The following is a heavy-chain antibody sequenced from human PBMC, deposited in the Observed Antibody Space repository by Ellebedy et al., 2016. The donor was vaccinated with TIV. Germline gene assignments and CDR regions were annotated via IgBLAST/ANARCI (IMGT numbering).Heavy chain of an antibody. Sequence: GESLKISXAASGFTFSSYAMHWVRQAPGKGLEWVAVISYDGSNKYYADSVKGRFTISRDNAKNSLYLQMNSLRDEDTAVYYCARVLTIFGVVNSGGDYWGQGTLVTVSS. CDR1: GFTFSSYA. D-gene: IGHD3-3*01. CDR3: ARVLTIFGVVNSGGDY. CDR2: ISYDGSNK. V-gene: IGHV3-30-3*01. J-gene: IGHJ4*02.